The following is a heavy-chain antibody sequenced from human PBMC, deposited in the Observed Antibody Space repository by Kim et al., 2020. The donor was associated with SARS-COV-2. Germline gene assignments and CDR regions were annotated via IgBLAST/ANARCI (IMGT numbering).Heavy chain of an antibody. D-gene: IGHD6-13*01. J-gene: IGHJ6*02. CDR3: ARDMSGGRRYSTYGMDV. V-gene: IGHV3-53*01. Sequence: VKGRFTISRDNSKNTLYLQMNSLRAEDTAVYYCARDMSGGRRYSTYGMDVWGQGTTVTVSS.